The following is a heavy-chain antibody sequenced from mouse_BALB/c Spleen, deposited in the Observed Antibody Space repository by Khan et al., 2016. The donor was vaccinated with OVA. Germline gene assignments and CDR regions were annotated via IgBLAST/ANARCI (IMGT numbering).Heavy chain of an antibody. CDR3: ARDEALDYFDY. Sequence: XVQLKESGTELVRPGASVKLSCKTSGYIFTSYWIHWVKQRSGQGLEWIARIYPGTDNTYYSEKLRDKATLTADKSSSPAYMQLSSLKSDDSAVYFCARDEALDYFDYWGQGTTLTVSS. CDR1: GYIFTSYW. V-gene: IGHV1-76*01. CDR2: IYPGTDNT. J-gene: IGHJ2*01.